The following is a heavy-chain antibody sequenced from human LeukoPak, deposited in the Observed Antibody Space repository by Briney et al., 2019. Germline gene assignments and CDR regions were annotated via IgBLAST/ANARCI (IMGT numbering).Heavy chain of an antibody. Sequence: ASVKVSCKASGYTFTGYYMHWVRQAPGQGLEWMGWINPDSGGTNYAQKFQGRVTMTRDTSISTAYMDLSRLRSDDTAVYYCARERFYSSGNYNNRIDKWGQGTLVTVSS. CDR3: ARERFYSSGNYNNRIDK. CDR2: INPDSGGT. J-gene: IGHJ4*02. V-gene: IGHV1-2*02. D-gene: IGHD3-10*01. CDR1: GYTFTGYY.